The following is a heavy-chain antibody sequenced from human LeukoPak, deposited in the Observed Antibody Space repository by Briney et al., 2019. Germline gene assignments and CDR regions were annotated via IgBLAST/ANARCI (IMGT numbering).Heavy chain of an antibody. CDR1: GGSFSTNY. CDR3: ARTPYYYDSSGYYYVDY. J-gene: IGHJ4*02. V-gene: IGHV4-4*07. D-gene: IGHD3-22*01. Sequence: PSETLSLTCTVSGGSFSTNYWSWIRQPAGKGLEWIGRIYTSGSTNYNPSLKSRVTMSVDTSKNQFSLKLSSVTAADTAVYYCARTPYYYDSSGYYYVDYWGQGTLVTVSS. CDR2: IYTSGST.